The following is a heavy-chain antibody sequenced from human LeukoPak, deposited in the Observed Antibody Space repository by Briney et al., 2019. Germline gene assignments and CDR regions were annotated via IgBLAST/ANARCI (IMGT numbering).Heavy chain of an antibody. V-gene: IGHV4-61*08. CDR3: ATDHYGYYDAFDI. Sequence: SETLSLTCAVSGGSITSGAYYWNWIRQHPGKGLEWIGYIYDSGNTNYNPSLKSRVTISVDTSKNQFSLNLRSVTAADTDVYYCATDHYGYYDAFDIWGQGTMFTVSS. CDR2: IYDSGNT. CDR1: GGSITSGAYY. D-gene: IGHD1-26*01. J-gene: IGHJ3*02.